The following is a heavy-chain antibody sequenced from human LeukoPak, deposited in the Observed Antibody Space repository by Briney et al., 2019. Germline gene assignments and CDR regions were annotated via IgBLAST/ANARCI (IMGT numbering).Heavy chain of an antibody. D-gene: IGHD3-9*01. J-gene: IGHJ4*02. CDR1: GFTFSSYA. V-gene: IGHV3-23*01. CDR3: LKVLSLRDSDWVFYVDE. Sequence: GGSLRPSCAASGFTFSSYAMSWVRQAPGKGLEWVSTLSGSGDSTYYADSVKGRFTISRDNAKNTLYLQMNSLRAEDTHVYYCLKVLSLRDSDWVFYVDERGQATLVTVSS. CDR2: LSGSGDST.